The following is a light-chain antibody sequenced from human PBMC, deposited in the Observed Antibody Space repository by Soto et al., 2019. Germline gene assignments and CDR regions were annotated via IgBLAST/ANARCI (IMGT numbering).Light chain of an antibody. J-gene: IGKJ1*01. CDR3: QQYET. CDR2: GAS. V-gene: IGKV3-20*01. Sequence: EIVLTQSPGTLSLSPGERATLSCRASQSVSSYYVAWYQQKPGQAPRLLIYGASIRATGIPDRFSGSGSGTDFTHTISRLEPEDFAVYYCQQYETFGQGTKVEIK. CDR1: QSVSSYY.